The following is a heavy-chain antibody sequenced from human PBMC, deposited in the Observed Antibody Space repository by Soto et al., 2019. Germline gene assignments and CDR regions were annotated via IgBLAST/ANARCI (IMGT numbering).Heavy chain of an antibody. CDR1: GYSFTSYW. CDR3: ARLSLEFCRSTSSSPPPYYSYYRNV. D-gene: IGHD2-2*01. CDR2: IYPGDSDT. Sequence: PGESLKISCKGSGYSFTSYWIGWVRQMPGKGLEWMGIIYPGDSDTRYSPSFQGQVTISADKSISTAYLQWSSLKASDTAMYYWARLSLEFCRSTSSSPPPYYSYYRNVGGKGTRFTVS. J-gene: IGHJ6*03. V-gene: IGHV5-51*01.